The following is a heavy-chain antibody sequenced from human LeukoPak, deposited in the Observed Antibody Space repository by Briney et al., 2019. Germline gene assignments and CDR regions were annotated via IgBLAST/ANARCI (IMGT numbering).Heavy chain of an antibody. CDR2: IYSGGST. D-gene: IGHD6-19*01. CDR3: AKEGASIAVAGIDF. V-gene: IGHV3-66*01. J-gene: IGHJ4*02. CDR1: GFTVSSNY. Sequence: GGSLRLSCAASGFTVSSNYMSWVRQAPGKGLEWVSVIYSGGSTYYADSVKGRFTISRDNSKNTLYLQMNSLRSEDTAVYYCAKEGASIAVAGIDFWGQGTLVTVSS.